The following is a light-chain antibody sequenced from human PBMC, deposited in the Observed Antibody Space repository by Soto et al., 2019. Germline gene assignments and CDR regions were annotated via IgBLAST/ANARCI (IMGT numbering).Light chain of an antibody. V-gene: IGLV2-8*01. CDR1: SSDVGGYNY. CDR2: EVS. CDR3: CSYTSSDTYV. J-gene: IGLJ1*01. Sequence: QSALTQPPSASGSPGQSVTISCTGTSSDVGGYNYVSWYQQHPGKAPKLMIYEVSKRPSGVPDRFSGSKSGNTASLTVSGLQAEDEADYYCCSYTSSDTYVFGTATKVTVL.